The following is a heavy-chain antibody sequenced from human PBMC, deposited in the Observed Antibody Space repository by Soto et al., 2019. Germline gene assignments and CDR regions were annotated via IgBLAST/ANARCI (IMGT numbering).Heavy chain of an antibody. CDR3: ARHIVDTSMTASFNY. D-gene: IGHD5-18*01. Sequence: PGESLKISCNTSGYSFLSYWIGWVRQMPGKGLEWMGIIYPGDSDARYGPSFQGQVTISADKSISTVYLQWSSLKASDTAMYYCARHIVDTSMTASFNYWGQGTQVTVSS. CDR2: IYPGDSDA. V-gene: IGHV5-51*01. CDR1: GYSFLSYW. J-gene: IGHJ4*02.